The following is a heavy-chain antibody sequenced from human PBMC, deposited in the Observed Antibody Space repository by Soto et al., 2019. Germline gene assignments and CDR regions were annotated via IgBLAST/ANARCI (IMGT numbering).Heavy chain of an antibody. CDR1: GYSFTDFR. CDR3: ARGEWGYKYGH. D-gene: IGHD3-10*01. Sequence: GESLKISCKGSGYSFTDFRIAWVRQMPGKGLEWMGIIHTGDSDIRYGPSFQGQVTISADKSISTAYLQWSSLKASDTAMYYCARGEWGYKYGHWGQGTLVTVSS. J-gene: IGHJ4*02. V-gene: IGHV5-51*01. CDR2: IHTGDSDI.